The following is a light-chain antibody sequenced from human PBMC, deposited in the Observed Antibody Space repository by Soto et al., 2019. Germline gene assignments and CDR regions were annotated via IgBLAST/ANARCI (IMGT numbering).Light chain of an antibody. CDR2: GAS. CDR1: QSVSSSY. V-gene: IGKV3-20*01. CDR3: QQYGSSPFT. J-gene: IGKJ3*01. Sequence: ELVLTQSPGTLSLSPGERATLSCRASQSVSSSYLAWYQQKPGQAPRLLIYGASSMATGIPDRFSGSGSGTGFTLTISRLEPEDLAVYYCQQYGSSPFTFGPGTKVDIK.